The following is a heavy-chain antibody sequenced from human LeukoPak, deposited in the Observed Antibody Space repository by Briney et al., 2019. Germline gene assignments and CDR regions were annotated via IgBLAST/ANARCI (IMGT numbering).Heavy chain of an antibody. Sequence: GGSLRLSCAASGFTFSSYSMNWVRQAPGKGLEWVSSISSSSSYIYYADSVKGRFTISRDNAKNSLYLQTNSLRAEDTAVYYCARDGHSSSWPIDYWGQGTLVTVSS. J-gene: IGHJ4*02. V-gene: IGHV3-21*01. CDR2: ISSSSSYI. D-gene: IGHD6-13*01. CDR1: GFTFSSYS. CDR3: ARDGHSSSWPIDY.